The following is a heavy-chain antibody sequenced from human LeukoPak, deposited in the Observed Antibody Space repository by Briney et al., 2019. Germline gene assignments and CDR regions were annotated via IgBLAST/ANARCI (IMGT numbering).Heavy chain of an antibody. D-gene: IGHD6-13*01. CDR3: ARVEQQLVRGY. CDR2: ISSSGSSI. V-gene: IGHV3-48*03. J-gene: IGHJ4*02. Sequence: GGSLRPSCAASGFTFSSYEMNWVRQAPGKGLEWVSYISSSGSSIYYADSVKGRFTMSRDNAKNSLFLQMNSLRAEDTAVYYCARVEQQLVRGYWGQGTLVTVAS. CDR1: GFTFSSYE.